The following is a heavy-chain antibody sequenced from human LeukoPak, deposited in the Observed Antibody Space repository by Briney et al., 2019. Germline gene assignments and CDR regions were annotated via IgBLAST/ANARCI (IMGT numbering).Heavy chain of an antibody. J-gene: IGHJ4*02. V-gene: IGHV4-59*01. CDR3: AREPNGDHFDY. CDR1: GGSISSYY. Sequence: SETLSLTCTVSGGSISSYYWSWIRQPPGKGLEWIGYIYYSGSTNYNPSLKSRVTISVDTSKNQFSLKLSSVTAADTAVYYCAREPNGDHFDYWGQGTLVTVSS. CDR2: IYYSGST. D-gene: IGHD4-17*01.